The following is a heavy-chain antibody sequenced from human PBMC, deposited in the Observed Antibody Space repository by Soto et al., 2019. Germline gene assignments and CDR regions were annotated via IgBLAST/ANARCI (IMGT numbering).Heavy chain of an antibody. CDR3: VRHSGRFCSAGAGVVS. Sequence: QVQLQESGPGLVKPSETLSLTCTVSGGSIRDSNYYWGWIRQSPGKGLEWIGYVYFSGTTYYKQPLHSEITIAVDTFKNQFSLNLRSVTATDTAVYYCVRHSGRFCSAGAGVVSWGKGTRVTVSS. J-gene: IGHJ5*01. D-gene: IGHD6-19*01. V-gene: IGHV4-39*01. CDR1: GGSIRDSNYY. CDR2: VYFSGTT.